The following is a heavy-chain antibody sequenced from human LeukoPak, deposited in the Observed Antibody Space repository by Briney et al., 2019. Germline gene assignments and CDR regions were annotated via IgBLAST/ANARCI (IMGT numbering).Heavy chain of an antibody. V-gene: IGHV4-30-2*01. D-gene: IGHD3-22*01. CDR2: IYHSGST. Sequence: SETLSLTCTVSGGSISSGGYYWSWIRQPPGKGLEWIGYIYHSGSTYYNPSLKSRVTISVDRSKNQFSLKLSSVTAADTAVYYCARHMRLPMIVVVGGAFDIWGQGTMVTVSS. CDR1: GGSISSGGYY. CDR3: ARHMRLPMIVVVGGAFDI. J-gene: IGHJ3*02.